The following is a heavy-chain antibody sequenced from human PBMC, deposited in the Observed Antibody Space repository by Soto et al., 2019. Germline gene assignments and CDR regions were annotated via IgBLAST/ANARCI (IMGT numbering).Heavy chain of an antibody. CDR3: ATSYGSGYRAVDY. J-gene: IGHJ4*02. D-gene: IGHD3-10*01. CDR1: GDTFSFYT. Sequence: QVQLVQSGAELKKPGSSVKVSCKASGDTFSFYTINWVRQAPGLGLEWMGRVNPILSMSNYAQKFQGRVTMTADTSTSTADMELRSLRSEDTAFYYCATSYGSGYRAVDYWGQGALVTVSA. CDR2: VNPILSMS. V-gene: IGHV1-69*02.